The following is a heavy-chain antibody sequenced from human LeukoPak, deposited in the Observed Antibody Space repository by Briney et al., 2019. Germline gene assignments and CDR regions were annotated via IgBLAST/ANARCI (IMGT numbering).Heavy chain of an antibody. D-gene: IGHD3-3*01. Sequence: GGSLRLSCAASGFTFTNAWMNWVRQAPGKGLEWVANIKLDGSEKNYVDSVKGRFTISRDNTKNSLYLQMNSLRVEDTAVFYCARDQYDTWSRRGNFDSWGQGTLVIVSS. V-gene: IGHV3-7*03. CDR2: IKLDGSEK. CDR1: GFTFTNAW. CDR3: ARDQYDTWSRRGNFDS. J-gene: IGHJ4*02.